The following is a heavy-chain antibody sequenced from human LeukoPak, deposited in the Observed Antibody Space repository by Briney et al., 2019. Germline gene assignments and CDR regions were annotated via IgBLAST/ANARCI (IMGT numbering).Heavy chain of an antibody. V-gene: IGHV4-39*01. D-gene: IGHD6-13*01. CDR2: IYYSGST. CDR1: GGSIGSSSYY. J-gene: IGHJ4*02. CDR3: ARLSAAAATDY. Sequence: PSETLSLTCTVSGGSIGSSSYYWGWIRQPPGKGLEWIGSIYYSGSTYYNPSLKSRVTISVDTSKNQFSLKLSSVTAADTAVYYCARLSAAAATDYWGQGTLVTVSS.